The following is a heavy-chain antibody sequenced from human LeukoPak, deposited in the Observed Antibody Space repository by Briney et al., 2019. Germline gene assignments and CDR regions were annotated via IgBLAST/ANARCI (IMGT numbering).Heavy chain of an antibody. CDR1: GGTFSSYA. Sequence: ASVKLSCKASGGTFSSYAISWVRQAPGQGLEWMGGIIPIFGTANYAQKFQGRVTITADKSTGTAYMELSSLRSEDTAVYYCARGYCSSTSCYPADYWGQGTLVTVSS. V-gene: IGHV1-69*06. J-gene: IGHJ4*02. CDR2: IIPIFGTA. D-gene: IGHD2-2*01. CDR3: ARGYCSSTSCYPADY.